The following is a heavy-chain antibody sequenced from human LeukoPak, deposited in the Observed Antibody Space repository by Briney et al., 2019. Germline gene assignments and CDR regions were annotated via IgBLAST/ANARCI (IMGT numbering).Heavy chain of an antibody. Sequence: PGGSLRLSCAASGFTFSSFSMNWVRQSPGKGLEWVSSISSSSGYIYYADSGKGRFAISRDNAKTSLYLQMNSLRAEDKAVYYLRRDYYGSGSYYYYYYGMAVWGQGTTPTVSS. CDR1: GFTFSSFS. CDR2: ISSSSGYI. J-gene: IGHJ6*01. D-gene: IGHD3-10*01. V-gene: IGHV3-21*01. CDR3: RRDYYGSGSYYYYYYGMAV.